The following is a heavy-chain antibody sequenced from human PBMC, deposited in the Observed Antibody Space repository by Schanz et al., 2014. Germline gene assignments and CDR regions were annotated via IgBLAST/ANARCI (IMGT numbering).Heavy chain of an antibody. D-gene: IGHD3-22*01. V-gene: IGHV1-18*01. CDR3: ARAGQDYSDSSGYATYYFGN. CDR1: GYTFTSYG. J-gene: IGHJ4*02. CDR2: ISAYNGNT. Sequence: QVQLVQSGAEVKKPGASVKVSCKASGYTFTSYGIIWVRQAPGQGLEWMGWISAYNGNTNYAQKLQGRVTMTTDTSTSTAYMELSNLRSEDTAVYYCARAGQDYSDSSGYATYYFGNWGQGTLVTVSS.